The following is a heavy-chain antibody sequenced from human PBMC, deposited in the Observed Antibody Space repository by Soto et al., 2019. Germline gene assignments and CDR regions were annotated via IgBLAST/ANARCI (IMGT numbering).Heavy chain of an antibody. CDR1: GGSFSGYY. CDR3: ARGLGPMVRGVISRY. Sequence: QVQLQQWGAGLLKPSETLSLTCAVYGGSFSGYYWSWIRQPPGKGLEWIGEINHSGSTNYNPSLRGRVTISVDPSKTQFSLKLSSVTAADTAVYYCARGLGPMVRGVISRYWGQGTLVTVSS. J-gene: IGHJ4*02. D-gene: IGHD3-10*01. V-gene: IGHV4-34*01. CDR2: INHSGST.